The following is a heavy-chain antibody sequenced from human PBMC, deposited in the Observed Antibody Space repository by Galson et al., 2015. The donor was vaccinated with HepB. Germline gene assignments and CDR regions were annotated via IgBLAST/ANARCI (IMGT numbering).Heavy chain of an antibody. V-gene: IGHV1-2*06. J-gene: IGHJ4*02. Sequence: SVKVSCKASGYTFTGYYMHWVRQAPGQGLEWMGRINPNSGGTNYAQKFQGRVTMTRDTSISTAYMELSRLRSDDTAVYYCARGRGGSPPRHCFDYWGQGTLVTVSS. CDR2: INPNSGGT. D-gene: IGHD1-26*01. CDR1: GYTFTGYY. CDR3: ARGRGGSPPRHCFDY.